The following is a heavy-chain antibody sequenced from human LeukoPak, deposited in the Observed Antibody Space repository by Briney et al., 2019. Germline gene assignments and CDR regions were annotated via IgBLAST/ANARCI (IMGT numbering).Heavy chain of an antibody. CDR2: INWNGENT. J-gene: IGHJ4*02. V-gene: IGHV3-20*04. CDR3: ARDRGSAYYGGFDL. CDR1: GFTFDHYG. D-gene: IGHD3-10*01. Sequence: GGPLRLSCIASGFTFDHYGLTWVRQAPGKGLECISDINWNGENTAYADSVQGRFTISRDNARNTLYLQMKRLRPDDTALYYCARDRGSAYYGGFDLWGQGALVTVSA.